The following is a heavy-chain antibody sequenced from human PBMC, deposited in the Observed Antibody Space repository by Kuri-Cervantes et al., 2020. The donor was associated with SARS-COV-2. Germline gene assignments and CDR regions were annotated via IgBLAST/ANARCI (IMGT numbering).Heavy chain of an antibody. CDR3: ARTMVYANYYYYYGMDV. J-gene: IGHJ6*02. CDR1: GYTLTELS. Sequence: ASVQVSCKVSGYTLTELSMHWVRQAPGKGLEWMGGFDPEDGETIYAQKFQGRVTITRDTSASTAYMELSSLRSEDTAVYYCARTMVYANYYYYYGMDVWGQGTTVTVSS. CDR2: FDPEDGET. V-gene: IGHV1-24*01. D-gene: IGHD2-8*01.